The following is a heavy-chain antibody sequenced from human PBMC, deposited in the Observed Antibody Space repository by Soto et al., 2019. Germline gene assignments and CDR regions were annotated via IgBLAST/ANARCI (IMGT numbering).Heavy chain of an antibody. CDR3: ARAPLRLRELSLLPHWFDP. D-gene: IGHD3-16*02. V-gene: IGHV4-59*01. CDR1: GGSISSYY. CDR2: IYYSGST. J-gene: IGHJ5*02. Sequence: SETLSLTCTVSGGSISSYYWSWIRQPPGKGLEWIGYIYYSGSTNYNPSLKSRVTISVDTSKNQFSLKLSSVTAADTAVYYCARAPLRLRELSLLPHWFDPWGQGTLVTVSS.